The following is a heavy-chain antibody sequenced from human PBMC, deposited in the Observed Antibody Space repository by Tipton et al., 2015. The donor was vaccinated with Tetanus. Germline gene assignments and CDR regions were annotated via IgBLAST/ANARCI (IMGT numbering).Heavy chain of an antibody. CDR1: GYNFNLYW. Sequence: VQLVQSGAEVKKPGESLKISCQGSGYNFNLYWIAWVRQMPGKGLEYMGIIYPGDSDTRYSPSFQGQVTISADKSTSTAYLQWSSLKASDAAIYYCAKGDPGNFDSWGQGAQVIVSS. CDR2: IYPGDSDT. CDR3: AKGDPGNFDS. J-gene: IGHJ4*02. D-gene: IGHD3-9*01. V-gene: IGHV5-51*01.